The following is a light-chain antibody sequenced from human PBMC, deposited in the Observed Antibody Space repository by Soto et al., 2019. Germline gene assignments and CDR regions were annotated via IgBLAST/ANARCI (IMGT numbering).Light chain of an antibody. CDR1: QSVSSSY. V-gene: IGKV3-20*01. CDR2: GAS. J-gene: IGKJ1*01. Sequence: EIVMTQSPATLSLSPGEGATLSCRASQSVSSSYLAWYQQKPGQAPRLLIYGASSRATGIPDRFSGSGSGTDFTLTISRLEPEDFAVYYCQQYGSSPPTFGQGTKVDIK. CDR3: QQYGSSPPT.